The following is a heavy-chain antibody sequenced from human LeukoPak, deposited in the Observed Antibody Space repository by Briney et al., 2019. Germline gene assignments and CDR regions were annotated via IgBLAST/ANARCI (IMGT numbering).Heavy chain of an antibody. J-gene: IGHJ4*02. CDR1: GGSISSYY. V-gene: IGHV4-59*01. Sequence: ASETLSLTCTVSGGSISSYYWSWIRQPPGKGLEWIGYIYYSGSTNYSPSLKSRVTISVDTSKNQFSLKLSSVTAADTAVYYCASSADTAMVSGVGYWGQGTLVTVSS. CDR2: IYYSGST. CDR3: ASSADTAMVSGVGY. D-gene: IGHD5-18*01.